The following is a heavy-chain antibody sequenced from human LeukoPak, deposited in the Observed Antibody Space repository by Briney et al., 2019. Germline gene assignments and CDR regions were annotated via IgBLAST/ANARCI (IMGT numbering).Heavy chain of an antibody. Sequence: ASVKVSCKASGHMFTDYCIHWVRQAPGQGLEWMGWMNVDSGGTKYAQKFQGRVTMTRDTSISTAFMDLTRLTSDDTAVYYCARDSKLTGTSFDSWGQGTLVTVSS. CDR1: GHMFTDYC. V-gene: IGHV1-2*02. CDR3: ARDSKLTGTSFDS. J-gene: IGHJ4*02. CDR2: MNVDSGGT. D-gene: IGHD3-9*01.